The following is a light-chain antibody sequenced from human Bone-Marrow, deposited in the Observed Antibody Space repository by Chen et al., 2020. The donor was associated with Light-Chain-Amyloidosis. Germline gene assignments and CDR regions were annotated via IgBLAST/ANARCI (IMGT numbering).Light chain of an antibody. J-gene: IGLJ1*01. CDR2: EVT. V-gene: IGLV2-14*01. CDR3: SSYTITNTLV. Sequence: QSALTQPASVSGSPGQSITIPCTGTSSDVGGDNRVSWYQQHLDKAPQLMIYEVTNRPSWVPSGFSGSKADNTASLTISGLQTEDEAGYFCSSYTITNTLVFGSGTRVTVL. CDR1: SSDVGGDNR.